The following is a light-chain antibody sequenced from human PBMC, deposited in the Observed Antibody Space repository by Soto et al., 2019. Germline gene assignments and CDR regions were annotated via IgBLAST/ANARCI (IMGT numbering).Light chain of an antibody. Sequence: QSALTQPASVSGSPGQSITISCTGTSSDVGGYNYVYWYQQHPGKAPKRMIYEVSNRPTGVSNRFSGSKSGNTASLTISGLQCEDEADYYCSSYTSSSNRVCGTGTKVTVL. J-gene: IGLJ1*01. CDR2: EVS. V-gene: IGLV2-14*01. CDR1: SSDVGGYNY. CDR3: SSYTSSSNRV.